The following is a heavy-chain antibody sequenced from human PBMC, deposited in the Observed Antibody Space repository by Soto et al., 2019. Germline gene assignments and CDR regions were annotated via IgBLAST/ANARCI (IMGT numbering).Heavy chain of an antibody. CDR3: ARGIDDFWSGYYPHYYYYYMDV. CDR2: INHSGST. CDR1: GGSFSGYY. D-gene: IGHD3-3*01. V-gene: IGHV4-34*01. Sequence: SETLCLTCAVDGGSFSGYYWSWIRQPPGKGLEWIGEINHSGSTNYNPPLKSRVTISVDTSKNQFSLKLSSVTAADTAVYYCARGIDDFWSGYYPHYYYYYMDVWGKGTTVTVSS. J-gene: IGHJ6*03.